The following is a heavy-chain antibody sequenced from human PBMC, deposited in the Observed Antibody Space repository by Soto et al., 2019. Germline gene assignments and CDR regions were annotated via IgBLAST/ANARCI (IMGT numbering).Heavy chain of an antibody. CDR3: ARKTTYYDFWSGHFYYYYYMDV. J-gene: IGHJ6*03. CDR2: ISAYNGNT. Sequence: ATGSCKASISTFTRYVISWVRQAPGQGLEWMGWISAYNGNTNYAQKLQGRVTMTTDTSTSTAYMELRSLRSDDTAVYYCARKTTYYDFWSGHFYYYYYMDVWGKGTAVTVSS. D-gene: IGHD3-3*01. CDR1: ISTFTRYV. V-gene: IGHV1-18*01.